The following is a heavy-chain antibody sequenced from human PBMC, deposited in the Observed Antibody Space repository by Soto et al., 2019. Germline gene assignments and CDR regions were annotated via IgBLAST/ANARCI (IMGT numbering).Heavy chain of an antibody. D-gene: IGHD3-16*01. CDR2: IYYSGYT. CDR3: ASLGIMITFGGVRYGMDV. CDR1: GGSIHSTRYY. J-gene: IGHJ6*02. Sequence: SETLSLTCTFSGGSIHSTRYYWGWIRQPPGKRLEWIGSIYYSGYTYYNPSLKSRVTISVDTSKNQFSLKLSSVTAADTAVYYCASLGIMITFGGVRYGMDVWGQGTTVT. V-gene: IGHV4-39*01.